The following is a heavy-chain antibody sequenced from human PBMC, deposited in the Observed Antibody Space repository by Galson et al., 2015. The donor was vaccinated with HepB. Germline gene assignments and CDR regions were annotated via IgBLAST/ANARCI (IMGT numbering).Heavy chain of an antibody. CDR2: INPHSGGT. CDR3: ARVEYQLSPGYYFDY. D-gene: IGHD2-2*01. CDR1: GYTFTGYY. Sequence: SVKVSCKASGYTFTGYYMHWVRQAPGQGLEWMGWINPHSGGTNYAQKFQGRVTMTRDTSISTAYMELSRLRSDDTAVYYCARVEYQLSPGYYFDYWGQGTLVTVSS. V-gene: IGHV1-2*02. J-gene: IGHJ4*02.